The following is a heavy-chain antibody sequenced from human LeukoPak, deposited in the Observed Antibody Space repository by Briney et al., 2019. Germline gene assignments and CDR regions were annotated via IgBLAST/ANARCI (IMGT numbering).Heavy chain of an antibody. CDR2: INPNSGGT. CDR1: GGTFSSYA. D-gene: IGHD3-10*01. J-gene: IGHJ6*03. CDR3: ARSRVGSGVHMDV. Sequence: AASVKVSCKASGGTFSSYAISWVRQAPGQGLEWMGWINPNSGGTNYAQKFQGRVTMTRDTSISTAYMELSRLRSDDTAVYYCARSRVGSGVHMDVWGKGTTVTVSS. V-gene: IGHV1-2*02.